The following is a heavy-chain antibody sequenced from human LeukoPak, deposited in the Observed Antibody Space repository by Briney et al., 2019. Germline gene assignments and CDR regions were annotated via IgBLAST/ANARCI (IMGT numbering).Heavy chain of an antibody. CDR3: ARGGYDFWSNYLNY. V-gene: IGHV1-69*06. D-gene: IGHD3-3*01. Sequence: SVKVSCKASGGTFSNYAISWVRQAPGQGLEWMGGIIPIFDTPNFAQKFQGRVTITADKSTSTAYMELRSLIYDDTAVYYCARGGYDFWSNYLNYWGQGTLVSVSS. CDR2: IIPIFDTP. J-gene: IGHJ4*02. CDR1: GGTFSNYA.